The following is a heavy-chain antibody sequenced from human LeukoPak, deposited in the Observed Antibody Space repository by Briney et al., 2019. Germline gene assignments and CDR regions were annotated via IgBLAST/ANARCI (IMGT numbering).Heavy chain of an antibody. CDR2: INRSGST. CDR1: GGSFSGYY. CDR3: VRYTVYFDY. V-gene: IGHV4-34*01. Sequence: PSETLSLTCAVYGGSFSGYYWSWIRQPPGKGLEWIGEINRSGSTNYNPSLKSRVTISVDTSKNQFSLKLSSVTAADTAVYYCVRYTVYFDYWGQGTLVTVSS. D-gene: IGHD4-11*01. J-gene: IGHJ4*02.